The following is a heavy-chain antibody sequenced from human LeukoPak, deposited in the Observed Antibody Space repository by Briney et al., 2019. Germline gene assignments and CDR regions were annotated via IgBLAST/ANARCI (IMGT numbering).Heavy chain of an antibody. CDR3: ARGFLHYGSGSYYSWFDP. D-gene: IGHD3-10*01. Sequence: GGSLRPSCAASGFTFSSYSMNWVRQAPGKGLEWVSSISSSSSYIYYADSVKGRFTISRDNAKNSLYLQMNSLRAEDTAVYYCARGFLHYGSGSYYSWFDPWGQGTLVTVSS. CDR2: ISSSSSYI. CDR1: GFTFSSYS. J-gene: IGHJ5*02. V-gene: IGHV3-21*01.